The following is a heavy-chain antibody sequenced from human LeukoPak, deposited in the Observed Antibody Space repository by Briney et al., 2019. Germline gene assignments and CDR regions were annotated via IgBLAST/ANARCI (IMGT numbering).Heavy chain of an antibody. CDR1: GFTVSSNY. V-gene: IGHV3-53*01. CDR3: AKDWWAAMAPYYFDY. D-gene: IGHD5-18*01. J-gene: IGHJ4*02. CDR2: IYSGGST. Sequence: QTGGSLRLSCAASGFTVSSNYMSWVRQAPGKGLEWVSVIYSGGSTYYADSVKGRFTISRDNSKNTLYLQMNSLRAEDTAVYYCAKDWWAAMAPYYFDYWGQGTLVTVSS.